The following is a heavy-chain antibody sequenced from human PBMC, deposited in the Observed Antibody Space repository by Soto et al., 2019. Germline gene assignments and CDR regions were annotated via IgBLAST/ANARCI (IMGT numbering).Heavy chain of an antibody. Sequence: SVRVSCKASGYTFTSYGISWVRQAPGQGLEWMGWISAYNGNTNYAQKLQGRVTMTTDTSTSTAYMELRSLRSDDTAVYYCARVNSGSSIYYYYYAMYAWRQGIT. CDR2: ISAYNGNT. CDR1: GYTFTSYG. V-gene: IGHV1-18*01. D-gene: IGHD1-26*01. CDR3: ARVNSGSSIYYYYYAMYA. J-gene: IGHJ6*02.